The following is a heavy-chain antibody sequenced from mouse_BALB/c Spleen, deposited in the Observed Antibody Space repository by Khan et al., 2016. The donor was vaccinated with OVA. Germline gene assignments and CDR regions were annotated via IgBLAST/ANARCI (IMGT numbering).Heavy chain of an antibody. CDR2: IWSGGIT. CDR1: GFSLTSYG. J-gene: IGHJ3*01. Sequence: QVQLKQSGPGLVQPSQSLSITCTVSGFSLTSYGVHWVRQSPGKGLEWLGVIWSGGITDYSAVFISRLSISKDNSKSQVFFKMNSLKANDTAIDYCARNYDYDEGLAYWGQGTLVTVSA. D-gene: IGHD2-4*01. CDR3: ARNYDYDEGLAY. V-gene: IGHV2-2*02.